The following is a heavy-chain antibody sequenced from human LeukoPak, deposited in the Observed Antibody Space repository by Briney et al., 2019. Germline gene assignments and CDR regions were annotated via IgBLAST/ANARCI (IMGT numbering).Heavy chain of an antibody. CDR1: GGSISSYY. J-gene: IGHJ4*02. CDR3: ARFYRGYSSSRDQAYFDY. Sequence: PSETLSLTCTVSGGSISSYYWSWIRQPAGKGLEWIGRIYTSGSTNYNPSLKSRVTMSVDTSKNQFSLKLSSVTAADTAVYYCARFYRGYSSSRDQAYFDYWGQGTLVTVSS. V-gene: IGHV4-4*07. D-gene: IGHD6-13*01. CDR2: IYTSGST.